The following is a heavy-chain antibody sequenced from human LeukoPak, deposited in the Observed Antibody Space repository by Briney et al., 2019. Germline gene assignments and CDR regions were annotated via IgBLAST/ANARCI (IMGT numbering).Heavy chain of an antibody. CDR2: IYYSGST. Sequence: SETLSLTCTVSGGSISSGGYYWSWIRQHPGKGLEWIGYIYYSGSTYYNPSLKSRVTISVDTSKNQFSLKLSSVTAAETAVYYCARDRYYYDSSGYFAPQAFDIWGQGTMVTVSS. V-gene: IGHV4-31*03. CDR1: GGSISSGGYY. J-gene: IGHJ3*02. CDR3: ARDRYYYDSSGYFAPQAFDI. D-gene: IGHD3-22*01.